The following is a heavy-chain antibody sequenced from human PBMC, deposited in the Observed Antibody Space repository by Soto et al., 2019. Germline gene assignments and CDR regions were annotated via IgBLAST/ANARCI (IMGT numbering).Heavy chain of an antibody. J-gene: IGHJ4*02. Sequence: PGGSLRLSCAASGFTFSSYAMSWVRQAPGKGLEWVSAISGSGGSTYYADSVKGRFTISRDNSKNTLYLQMNSLRAEDTAVYYCAKTLKYSYGPYYFDYWGQGTLVTVSS. D-gene: IGHD5-18*01. CDR3: AKTLKYSYGPYYFDY. CDR1: GFTFSSYA. V-gene: IGHV3-23*01. CDR2: ISGSGGST.